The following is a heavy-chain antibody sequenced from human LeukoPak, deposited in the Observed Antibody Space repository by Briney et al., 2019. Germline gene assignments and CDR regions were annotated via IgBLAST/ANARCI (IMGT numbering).Heavy chain of an antibody. CDR2: IRPDGSEK. V-gene: IGHV3-7*01. D-gene: IGHD3-22*01. J-gene: IGHJ4*02. Sequence: PGGSLRLSRAASGFTFSDYWMSWVRQAPGKRLEWVANIRPDGSEKYYVDSVKGRVTISRDNAKNSLYLQMDSLSAEDTAVYYCARDCHYYDSRGNCKGNDYWGQGTPVAVSS. CDR3: ARDCHYYDSRGNCKGNDY. CDR1: GFTFSDYW.